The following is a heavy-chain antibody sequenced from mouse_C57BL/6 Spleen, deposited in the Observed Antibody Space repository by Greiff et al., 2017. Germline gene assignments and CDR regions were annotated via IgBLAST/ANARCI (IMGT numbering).Heavy chain of an antibody. CDR2: INPNNGGT. CDR1: GYTFTDYY. Sequence: EVQLQQSGPELVKPGASVKISCKASGYTFTDYYMNWVKQSHGKSLEWIGDINPNNGGTSYNQKFKSKATLTVDKSSSTAYMELRSLTSEDSAVYYCEKVDDYWGQGTTLTVSS. J-gene: IGHJ2*01. V-gene: IGHV1-26*01. CDR3: EKVDDY.